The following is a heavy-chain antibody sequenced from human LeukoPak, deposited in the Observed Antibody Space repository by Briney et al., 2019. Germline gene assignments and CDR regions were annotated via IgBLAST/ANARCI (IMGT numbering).Heavy chain of an antibody. V-gene: IGHV1-24*01. CDR2: FDPEDGET. CDR3: ARGRGSGHKENWFDP. D-gene: IGHD6-19*01. J-gene: IGHJ5*02. Sequence: ASVKVSCKVSGYTLTDLSMHWVRQAPGKGLEWLGGFDPEDGETIYAQKFQGRVTLAEDTSTDTAYMELSSLRSEDTAVYYCARGRGSGHKENWFDPWGQGTLVTVSS. CDR1: GYTLTDLS.